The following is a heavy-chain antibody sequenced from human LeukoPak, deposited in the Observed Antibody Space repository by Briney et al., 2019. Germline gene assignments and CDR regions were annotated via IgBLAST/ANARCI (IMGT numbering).Heavy chain of an antibody. D-gene: IGHD3-22*01. CDR3: ASSYYDSSGYYYSLDY. CDR2: IIPIFGTA. J-gene: IGHJ4*02. V-gene: IGHV1-69*13. Sequence: GASVKVSCKASGGTFSSYAISWVRQAPGQGLEWMGGIIPIFGTANYAQKFQGRVTITAGESTSTAYMELSSLRSEDTAVYYCASSYYDSSGYYYSLDYWGQGTLVTVSS. CDR1: GGTFSSYA.